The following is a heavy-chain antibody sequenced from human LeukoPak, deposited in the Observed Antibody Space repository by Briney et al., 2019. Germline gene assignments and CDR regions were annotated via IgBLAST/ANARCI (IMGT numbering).Heavy chain of an antibody. CDR1: GFTFSDYY. D-gene: IGHD5/OR15-5a*01. V-gene: IGHV3-11*06. Sequence: GGSLRLSCAASGFTFSDYYMSWIRQAPGKGLEWVSYISSSSSYTNYADSVKGRFTISRDNAKNLLYLQMNSLRAEDTAVYYCARDLRSGNWFDPWGQGTLVTVSS. J-gene: IGHJ5*02. CDR3: ARDLRSGNWFDP. CDR2: ISSSSSYT.